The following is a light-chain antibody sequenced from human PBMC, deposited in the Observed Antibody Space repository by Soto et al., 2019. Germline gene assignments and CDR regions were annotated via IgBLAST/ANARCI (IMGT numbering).Light chain of an antibody. J-gene: IGKJ1*01. V-gene: IGKV3-11*01. CDR3: QHRSNSPPTWT. CDR1: QRIGTY. Sequence: EIVLTQSPATLSLSPGDRATLSCRASQRIGTYLAWYQQKRGQAPRLLIYDSSNRATGIPARFSGSGSGTDFTLTISSLVPEDFAVYFCQHRSNSPPTWTFGQGTKVEIK. CDR2: DSS.